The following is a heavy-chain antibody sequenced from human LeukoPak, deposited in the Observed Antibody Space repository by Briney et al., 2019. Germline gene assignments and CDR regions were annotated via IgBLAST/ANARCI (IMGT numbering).Heavy chain of an antibody. J-gene: IGHJ1*01. CDR2: MSGSGGST. CDR1: GFNFSSYA. V-gene: IGHV3-23*01. CDR3: AKDPGVVVRNRYFQH. D-gene: IGHD3-22*01. Sequence: SGGSLRLSCAASGFNFSSYAMSWVRQAAGKGLEWVSAMSGSGGSTDYADSVKGRFTISRDNSKNTLYLQMNSLRAEDTAVYYCAKDPGVVVRNRYFQHWGQGTLVTVSS.